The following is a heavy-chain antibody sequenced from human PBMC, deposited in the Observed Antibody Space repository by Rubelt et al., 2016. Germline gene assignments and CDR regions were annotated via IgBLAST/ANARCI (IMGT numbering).Heavy chain of an antibody. Sequence: SISSSGSYIYYADSVKGRFTIPRDNAKNSLYLQMNSLRAEDTAVYYCARAVYYYDSSGYYSFDYWGQGTLVTVSS. CDR2: ISSSGSYI. D-gene: IGHD3-22*01. CDR3: ARAVYYYDSSGYYSFDY. J-gene: IGHJ4*02. V-gene: IGHV3-21*01.